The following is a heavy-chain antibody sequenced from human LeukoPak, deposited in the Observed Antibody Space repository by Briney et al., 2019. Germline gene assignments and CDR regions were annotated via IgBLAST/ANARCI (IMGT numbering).Heavy chain of an antibody. V-gene: IGHV3-30*04. CDR2: ISYDGRNE. CDR1: GFAFSTYN. CDR3: VREKYCTPTNCLHGRFYFNC. Sequence: GGSLRLSCAASGFAFSTYNMHWVRQAPGKGLEWVAVISYDGRNENHAESVKGRFTISRDNSKNTLYLQMNTLRTEDTALYYCVREKYCTPTNCLHGRFYFNCWGQGTLVTVSS. D-gene: IGHD2-2*01. J-gene: IGHJ4*02.